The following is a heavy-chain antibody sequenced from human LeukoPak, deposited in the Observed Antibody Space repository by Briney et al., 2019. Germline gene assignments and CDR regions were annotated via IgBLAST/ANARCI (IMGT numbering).Heavy chain of an antibody. CDR1: GGSISTYY. Sequence: SETLSLTCTVSGGSISTYYWSWIRQPPGKGLEWIGYIYSSGSTSYNPSLKSRVTISVDTSKNQFSLKLSSVTAADTAVYYCARQPCSGGSCPNPFDPWGQGTLVTVSS. V-gene: IGHV4-59*08. J-gene: IGHJ5*02. CDR3: ARQPCSGGSCPNPFDP. CDR2: IYSSGST. D-gene: IGHD2-15*01.